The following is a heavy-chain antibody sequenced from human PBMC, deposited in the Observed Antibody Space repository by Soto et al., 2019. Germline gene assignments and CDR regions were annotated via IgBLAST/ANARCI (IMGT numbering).Heavy chain of an antibody. D-gene: IGHD2-8*01. Sequence: QVQLVQSGAEVKKPGASVKISCKASGYTFTSHYMHWVRQAPGQGLEWMGIINPSGGSTNYAQKLQGRVAMTRDTSTSTVYMELNSLRSEDTAVYYCARPPSPGCINAVCYPLDYWGQGTLVTVSS. J-gene: IGHJ4*02. CDR3: ARPPSPGCINAVCYPLDY. CDR1: GYTFTSHY. V-gene: IGHV1-46*01. CDR2: INPSGGST.